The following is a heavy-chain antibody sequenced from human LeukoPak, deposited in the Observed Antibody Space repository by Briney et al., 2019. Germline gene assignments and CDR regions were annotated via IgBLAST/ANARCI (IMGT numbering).Heavy chain of an antibody. J-gene: IGHJ4*02. Sequence: SETLSLTCTVSGGSISSYYWSWIWQPPGKGLEWIGYIYYSGSTNYNPSLKSRVTISVDTSKNQFSLKLSSVTAADTAVYYCAREVPSGSFDYWGQGTLVTVSS. V-gene: IGHV4-59*01. CDR2: IYYSGST. D-gene: IGHD1-26*01. CDR3: AREVPSGSFDY. CDR1: GGSISSYY.